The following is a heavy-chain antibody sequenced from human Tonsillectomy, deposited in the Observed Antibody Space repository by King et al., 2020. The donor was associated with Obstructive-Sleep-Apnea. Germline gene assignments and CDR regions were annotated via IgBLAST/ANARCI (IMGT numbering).Heavy chain of an antibody. J-gene: IGHJ5*02. CDR1: GYTFTGYY. V-gene: IGHV1-2*02. D-gene: IGHD2-2*01. CDR3: ARDLGYCSSTSCYNWFDP. CDR2: INPNSGGT. Sequence: VQLVESGAEVKKPGASVKVSCKASGYTFTGYYMHWVRQAPGQGLEWMGWINPNSGGTNYAQKFQGRVTMTRDTSISTAYMELRRLRSDDTAVYYCARDLGYCSSTSCYNWFDPWGQGTLVTVSS.